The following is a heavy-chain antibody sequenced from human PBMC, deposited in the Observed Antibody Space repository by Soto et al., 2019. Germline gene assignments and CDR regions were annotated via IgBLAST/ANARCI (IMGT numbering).Heavy chain of an antibody. Sequence: GGSLRLSCVAAGFTLSSYWMXRVRQAPGKGLEWVANVKQDGSEKNYVDSVKGRFTISRDNAKNSLYLQMNSLRAEDTAVYYCARGITTSGSYWGRGTQVTVSS. CDR2: VKQDGSEK. CDR1: GFTLSSYW. D-gene: IGHD3-10*01. CDR3: ARGITTSGSY. V-gene: IGHV3-7*05. J-gene: IGHJ4*02.